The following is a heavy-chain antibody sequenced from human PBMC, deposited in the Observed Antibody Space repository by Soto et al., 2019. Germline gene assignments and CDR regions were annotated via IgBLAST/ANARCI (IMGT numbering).Heavy chain of an antibody. J-gene: IGHJ3*02. Sequence: SETLSLTCTVSGGSISSYYWSWIRQPRGKGLEWIGYIYYSGSTNYNPSLKSRVTISVDTSKNQFSLKLGSVTAADTAVYYCARAPIWFGELVGAFDIWGQGTMVTVSS. CDR2: IYYSGST. CDR1: GGSISSYY. D-gene: IGHD3-10*01. CDR3: ARAPIWFGELVGAFDI. V-gene: IGHV4-59*01.